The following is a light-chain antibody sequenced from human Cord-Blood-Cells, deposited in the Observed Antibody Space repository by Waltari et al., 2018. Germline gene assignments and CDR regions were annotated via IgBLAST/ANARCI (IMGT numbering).Light chain of an antibody. CDR1: SSDVGSYNL. CDR2: EGS. J-gene: IGLJ3*02. CDR3: CSYAGSSTWV. Sequence: QSALTQPASVSGSHGQSITISYTGTSSDVGSYNLVSWYQQHPGKAPKLMIYEGSKRPSGVSNRFSGSKSGNTASLTISGLQAEDEADYYCCSYAGSSTWVFGGGTKLTVL. V-gene: IGLV2-23*01.